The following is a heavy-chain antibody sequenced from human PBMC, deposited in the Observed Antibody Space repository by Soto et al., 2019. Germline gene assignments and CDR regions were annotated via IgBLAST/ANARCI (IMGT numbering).Heavy chain of an antibody. CDR1: GGTFSSYA. Sequence: SVKVSCKASGGTFSSYAISWVRQAPGQGLEWMGGIIPIFGTANYAQKFQGRVTITADESTSTAYMELSSLRSEDTAVYYCARERLIAVAGLMKNAFDIWGQGTMVTVSS. CDR2: IIPIFGTA. V-gene: IGHV1-69*13. J-gene: IGHJ3*02. D-gene: IGHD6-19*01. CDR3: ARERLIAVAGLMKNAFDI.